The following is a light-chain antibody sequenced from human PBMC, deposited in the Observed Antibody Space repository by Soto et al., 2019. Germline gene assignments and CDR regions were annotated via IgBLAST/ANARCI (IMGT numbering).Light chain of an antibody. Sequence: DIQLTQSPSFLSPSIGESVTITCRASQSISSCLAWYQQKPGRAPKLLIYAASSLQSGVPSRFSGSGSGTDFTLTISSLQPEDFATYYCQQSYSTPRTFGQGTKVDIK. CDR1: QSISSC. V-gene: IGKV1-39*01. J-gene: IGKJ1*01. CDR3: QQSYSTPRT. CDR2: AAS.